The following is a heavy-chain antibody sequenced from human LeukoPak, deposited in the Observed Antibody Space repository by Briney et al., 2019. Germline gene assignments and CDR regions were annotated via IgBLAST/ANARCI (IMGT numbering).Heavy chain of an antibody. J-gene: IGHJ5*02. CDR1: GGSISSGSYY. CDR2: IYTTGST. CDR3: AREVFCSGGSCYSSYWSDP. D-gene: IGHD2-15*01. Sequence: SETLSLTCTVSGGSISSGSYYWSWIRQPAGKGLEWIGRIYTTGSTNYNPSLKSRVTISVDTSKNQFSLKLSSVTAADTAVYYCAREVFCSGGSCYSSYWSDPWGQGTLVTVSS. V-gene: IGHV4-61*02.